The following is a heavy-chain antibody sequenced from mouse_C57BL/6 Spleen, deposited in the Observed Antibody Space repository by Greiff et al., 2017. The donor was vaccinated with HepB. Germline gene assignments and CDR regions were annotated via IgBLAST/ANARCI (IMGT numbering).Heavy chain of an antibody. CDR1: GYTFTSYG. D-gene: IGHD2-4*01. V-gene: IGHV1-81*01. CDR3: ARKGGYDYDGGFDY. CDR2: IYPRSGNT. J-gene: IGHJ2*01. Sequence: QVQLQQSGAELARPGASVKLSCKASGYTFTSYGISWVKQRTGQGLEWIGEIYPRSGNTYYNEKFKGKATLTADKSSSTAYMELRSLTSEDSAVYFCARKGGYDYDGGFDYWGQGTTLTVSS.